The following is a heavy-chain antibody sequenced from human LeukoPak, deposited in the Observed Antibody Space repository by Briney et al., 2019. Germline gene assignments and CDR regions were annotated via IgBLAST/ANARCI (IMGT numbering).Heavy chain of an antibody. D-gene: IGHD3-10*01. CDR2: ISGSGGST. CDR1: GFTFSSYA. J-gene: IGHJ3*02. V-gene: IGHV3-23*01. Sequence: GGSLRLSCAASGFTFSSYAMSWVRQAPGKGLEWASAISGSGGSTYYADSVKGRFTISRDNSKNTLYLQMNSLRAEDTALYNFANTDLGSAFDIGGQGTMVTVSS. CDR3: ANTDLGSAFDI.